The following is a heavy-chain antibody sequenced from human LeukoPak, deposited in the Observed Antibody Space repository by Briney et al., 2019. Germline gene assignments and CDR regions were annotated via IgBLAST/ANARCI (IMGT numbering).Heavy chain of an antibody. V-gene: IGHV5-51*01. CDR2: IFPGDSDT. D-gene: IGHD2-2*01. J-gene: IGHJ6*03. CDR1: GYSFTNYW. Sequence: GESLKICCKGSGYSFTNYWIGWVRQMPGKGLEGMGIIFPGDSDTRYSPSFQGQVTISADKSISTAYLQWSSLKASDTAIYYCATKLGSDSGPSSDDYYYYYVDLWGKGTTVTVSS. CDR3: ATKLGSDSGPSSDDYYYYYVDL.